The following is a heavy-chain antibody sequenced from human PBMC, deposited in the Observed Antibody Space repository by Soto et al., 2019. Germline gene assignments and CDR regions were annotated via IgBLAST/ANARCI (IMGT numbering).Heavy chain of an antibody. V-gene: IGHV3-30*18. CDR2: ISYDGSNK. CDR1: GFTFDDYA. CDR3: AKGLRGYFDY. Sequence: VQLVESGGGLVQPGRSLRLSCAASGFTFDDYAMHWVRQAPGKGLEWVAVISYDGSNKYYADSVKGRFTISRDNSKNTLYLQMNSLRAEDTAVYYCAKGLRGYFDYWGQGTLVTVSS. J-gene: IGHJ4*02. D-gene: IGHD5-12*01.